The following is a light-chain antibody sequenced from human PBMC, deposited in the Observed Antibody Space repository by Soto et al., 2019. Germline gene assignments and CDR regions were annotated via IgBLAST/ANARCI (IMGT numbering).Light chain of an antibody. CDR1: QNVSSN. CDR2: DAS. Sequence: TVLTQSPGSLSLSRGERAALSCRGSQNVSSNLLVWYQQHPGQAPRLLIYDASNRATGIPARFSGSGSGTDFTLTISSLEPEDFAVYYCQQRSNWPPLTFGGGTKVDIK. V-gene: IGKV3-11*01. CDR3: QQRSNWPPLT. J-gene: IGKJ4*01.